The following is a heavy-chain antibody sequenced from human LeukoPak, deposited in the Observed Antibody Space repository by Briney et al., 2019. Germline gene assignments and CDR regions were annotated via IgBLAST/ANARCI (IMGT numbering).Heavy chain of an antibody. CDR3: ARGRITMVRGASPYYYGMDV. V-gene: IGHV1-69*04. D-gene: IGHD3-10*01. CDR2: IIPILGIA. Sequence: GASVTVSCMASGGTFSSYAISWVRQAPGQGLEWMGRIIPILGIANYAQKCQGRVTITADKSTSTAYMELSSLRSEDTAVYYCARGRITMVRGASPYYYGMDVWGQGTTVTVSS. CDR1: GGTFSSYA. J-gene: IGHJ6*02.